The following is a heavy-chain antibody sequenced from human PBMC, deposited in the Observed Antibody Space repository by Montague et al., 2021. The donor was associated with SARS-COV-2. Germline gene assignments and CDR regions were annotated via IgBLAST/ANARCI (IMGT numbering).Heavy chain of an antibody. CDR2: IYYSGST. D-gene: IGHD3-10*01. CDR3: ARASITMVRGVTRWYFDL. J-gene: IGHJ2*01. CDR1: GGSISSYY. Sequence: SETLSLTCTVSGGSISSYYWSWIRQPPGKGLEWIGYIYYSGSTDYNPSLKSRVTISVDMSKNQFSLKLSSVTAADTAVYYCARASITMVRGVTRWYFDLWGRGTLVTVSS. V-gene: IGHV4-59*13.